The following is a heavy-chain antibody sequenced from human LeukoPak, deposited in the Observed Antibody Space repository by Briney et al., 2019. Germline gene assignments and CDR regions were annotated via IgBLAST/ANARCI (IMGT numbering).Heavy chain of an antibody. J-gene: IGHJ4*02. CDR3: ARTDSGSYLFDY. CDR2: IYYSGST. V-gene: IGHV4-59*01. CDR1: GGSISSYY. Sequence: KASETLSLTCTVSGGSISSYYWSWIRQPPGKGLEWIGYIYYSGSTNYNPSLKSRVTISVDTSKNQFSLKLSSVTAADTAVYYCARTDSGSYLFDYWGQGTLVTVSS. D-gene: IGHD1-26*01.